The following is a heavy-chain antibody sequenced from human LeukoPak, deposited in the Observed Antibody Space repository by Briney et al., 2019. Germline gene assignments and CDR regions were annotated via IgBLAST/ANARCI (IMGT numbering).Heavy chain of an antibody. J-gene: IGHJ4*02. Sequence: SQTLSLTCTVSGGSISSGSYYWSWIRQPAGKGLEWIGRIYTSGSTNYNPSLKSRVTISVDTSKNQFSLKLSSVTAADTAVYYCASGPRPFDYWGQGTLVTVSS. CDR2: IYTSGST. V-gene: IGHV4-61*02. CDR3: ASGPRPFDY. CDR1: GGSISSGSYY.